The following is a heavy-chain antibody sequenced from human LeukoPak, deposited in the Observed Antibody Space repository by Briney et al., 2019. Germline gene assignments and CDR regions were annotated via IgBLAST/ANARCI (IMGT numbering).Heavy chain of an antibody. CDR1: GFTFSSYG. D-gene: IGHD1-26*01. Sequence: PGRSLRLSCAASGFTFSSYGMHWVRQAPGKGLEWVAVIWYDGSNKYYADSVKGRFTISRDNSKNTLYLQMNSLRAEDTAVYYCARGIVGATLPDAFDIWGQGTVVTVSS. CDR3: ARGIVGATLPDAFDI. J-gene: IGHJ3*02. V-gene: IGHV3-33*01. CDR2: IWYDGSNK.